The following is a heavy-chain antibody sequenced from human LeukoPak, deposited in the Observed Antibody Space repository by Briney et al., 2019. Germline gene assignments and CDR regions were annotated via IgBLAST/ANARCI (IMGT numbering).Heavy chain of an antibody. CDR3: AGHHPRNTVDF. D-gene: IGHD2/OR15-2a*01. J-gene: IGHJ4*02. V-gene: IGHV4-59*08. Sequence: PSETLSLTCTVSGGSISSYYWSWIRQPPGKGLEWIGYIYYSGSTNYNPPLKSRVINPVDTSKKQFSLKLRSVTAADSAVYYCAGHHPRNTVDFWGQGTLVTVSS. CDR1: GGSISSYY. CDR2: IYYSGST.